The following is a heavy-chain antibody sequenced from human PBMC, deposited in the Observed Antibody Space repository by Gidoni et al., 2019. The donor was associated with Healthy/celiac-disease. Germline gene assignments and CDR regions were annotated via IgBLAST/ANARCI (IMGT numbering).Heavy chain of an antibody. CDR2: IYYSGST. V-gene: IGHV4-31*03. CDR1: GGSISSGGYY. D-gene: IGHD3-22*01. CDR3: ARAFNYYDSHPPGYFDY. J-gene: IGHJ4*02. Sequence: QVQLQESGPGLVKPSQTLSLTCTVSGGSISSGGYYWSWIRQHPGKGLEWIGYIYYSGSTYYNPSLKSRVTISVDTSKNQFSLKLSSVTAADTAVYYCARAFNYYDSHPPGYFDYWGQGTLVTVSS.